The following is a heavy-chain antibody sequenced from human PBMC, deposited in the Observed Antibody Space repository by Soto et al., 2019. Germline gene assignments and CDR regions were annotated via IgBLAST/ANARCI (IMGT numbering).Heavy chain of an antibody. Sequence: QVQLVQSGAEVKKPGASVKVSCKASGYTFTSYYMHWVRQAPGQGLEWMGIINPSGGSTSYAQKFHGRVTMTRDTSTSTVYMELSSLRSEDTAVYYCARTIRFAAWFDPWGQGTLVTVSS. V-gene: IGHV1-46*01. CDR3: ARTIRFAAWFDP. D-gene: IGHD3-3*01. CDR1: GYTFTSYY. CDR2: INPSGGST. J-gene: IGHJ5*02.